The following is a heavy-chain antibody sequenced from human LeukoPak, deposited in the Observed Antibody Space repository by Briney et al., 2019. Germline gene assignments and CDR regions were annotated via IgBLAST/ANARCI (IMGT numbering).Heavy chain of an antibody. CDR3: ARDRKYSSGWYNYYYFDY. D-gene: IGHD6-19*01. V-gene: IGHV3-48*01. Sequence: GGSLRLSCAASGFTFSSYSMNWVRQAPGKGLEWVSYISSSSSTIYYADSVKGRFTISRDNAKNSLYLQMNSLRAEDTAVYYCARDRKYSSGWYNYYYFDYWGQGTLVTVSS. CDR2: ISSSSSTI. J-gene: IGHJ4*02. CDR1: GFTFSSYS.